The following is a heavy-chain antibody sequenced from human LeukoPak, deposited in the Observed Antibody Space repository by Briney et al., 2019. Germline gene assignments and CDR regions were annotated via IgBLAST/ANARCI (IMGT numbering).Heavy chain of an antibody. V-gene: IGHV3-7*04. J-gene: IGHJ4*02. CDR3: VRGAYSSSWLNFDY. Sequence: HPGGSPRLSCAASGFTFSSYWMSWVRQAPGKGLEWVANIKQDGSEKYYVDSVKGRFTISRDNAKNSLYLQMNSLRAEDTAVYYCVRGAYSSSWLNFDYWGQGTLVTVSS. D-gene: IGHD6-13*01. CDR2: IKQDGSEK. CDR1: GFTFSSYW.